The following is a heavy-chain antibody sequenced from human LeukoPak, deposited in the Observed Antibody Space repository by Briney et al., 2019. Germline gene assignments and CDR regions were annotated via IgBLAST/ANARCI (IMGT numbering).Heavy chain of an antibody. Sequence: SETLSLTCTVSGGSISSGSYYWSWIRQPAGKGLEWIGRIYASGSTNYNPSLKSRVTISADTSKNQFSLKLSSVTAADTAVYYCARLKKGFTFDYWGQGTLVTVSS. V-gene: IGHV4-61*02. CDR2: IYASGST. CDR1: GGSISSGSYY. CDR3: ARLKKGFTFDY. J-gene: IGHJ4*02.